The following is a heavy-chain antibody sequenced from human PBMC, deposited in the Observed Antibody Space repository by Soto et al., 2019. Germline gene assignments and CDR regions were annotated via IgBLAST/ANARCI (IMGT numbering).Heavy chain of an antibody. CDR2: IIPIFGTA. Sequence: SVKVSCKASGGTFSSYAISWVRQAPGQGLEWMGGIIPIFGTANYAQKFQGRVTITADESTSTAYMELSSLGSEDTAVYYFAIGYYDSSGYYSGFLVFWGKGTLVPVSS. J-gene: IGHJ4*02. CDR1: GGTFSSYA. CDR3: AIGYYDSSGYYSGFLVF. V-gene: IGHV1-69*13. D-gene: IGHD3-22*01.